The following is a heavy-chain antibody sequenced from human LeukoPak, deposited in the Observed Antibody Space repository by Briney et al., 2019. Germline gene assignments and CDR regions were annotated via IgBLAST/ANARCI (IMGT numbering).Heavy chain of an antibody. Sequence: GGSLRLSCAASGFTFSDYYMSWIRQAPGKGLEWVSYISSSSSYTNYADSVKGRFTISRDNAKNSLYLQMNSLRAEDMAVYYCASAYYDILTGYGAFDIWGQGTMVTVSS. CDR1: GFTFSDYY. CDR2: ISSSSSYT. CDR3: ASAYYDILTGYGAFDI. V-gene: IGHV3-11*06. D-gene: IGHD3-9*01. J-gene: IGHJ3*02.